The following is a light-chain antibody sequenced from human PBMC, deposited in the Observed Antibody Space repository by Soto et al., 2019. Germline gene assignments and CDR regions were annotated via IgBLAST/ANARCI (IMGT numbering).Light chain of an antibody. Sequence: QSVLTQPPSASGSPGQSVAVSCTGTSSDFGGYNYVSWYQQHPGKAPKLLIFEVSRRPSGVPDRFSGSKSGNTASLTVSGLQAEDEADYYCSSYAGNTVIFGGGTKVTVL. J-gene: IGLJ2*01. CDR3: SSYAGNTVI. CDR2: EVS. V-gene: IGLV2-8*01. CDR1: SSDFGGYNY.